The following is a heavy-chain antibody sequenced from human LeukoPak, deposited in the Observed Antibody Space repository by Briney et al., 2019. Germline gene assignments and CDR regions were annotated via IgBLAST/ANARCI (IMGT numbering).Heavy chain of an antibody. CDR2: ISYDGSNK. CDR1: GFTFSSYA. CDR3: ARESGSYLDNWFDP. V-gene: IGHV3-30-3*01. D-gene: IGHD1-26*01. Sequence: GGSLRLSCAASGFTFSSYAMHWVRQAPGKGLEWVAVISYDGSNKYYADSVKGRFTISRDNSKNTLYLQMNSLRAEDTAVYYCARESGSYLDNWFDPWGQGTLVTVSS. J-gene: IGHJ5*02.